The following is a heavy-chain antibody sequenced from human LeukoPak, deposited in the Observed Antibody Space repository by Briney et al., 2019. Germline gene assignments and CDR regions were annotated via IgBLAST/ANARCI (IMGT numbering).Heavy chain of an antibody. CDR1: GYTFTSYG. D-gene: IGHD2-15*01. J-gene: IGHJ5*02. Sequence: ASVKVSCKASGYTFTSYGISWVRQAPGQGLEWMGWISAYNGNTNYAQKLQGRVTMTTDTSTSTAYMELRSLRSDDTAVYYCARDPGSVGYCSGGSCYRAYNWFDPWGQGTLVTVSS. CDR2: ISAYNGNT. V-gene: IGHV1-18*01. CDR3: ARDPGSVGYCSGGSCYRAYNWFDP.